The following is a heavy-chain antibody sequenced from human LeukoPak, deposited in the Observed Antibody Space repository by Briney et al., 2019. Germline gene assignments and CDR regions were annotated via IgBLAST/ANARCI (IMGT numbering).Heavy chain of an antibody. CDR2: MNPNSGNT. D-gene: IGHD6-19*01. Sequence: ASVKVPCKASGYTFTSYDINWVRQATGQGLEWMGWMNPNSGNTGYAQKFQGRVTITRNTSISTAYMELSSLRSEDTAVYYCARGPNSSGWYSGDAFDIWGQGTMVTVSS. CDR3: ARGPNSSGWYSGDAFDI. J-gene: IGHJ3*02. CDR1: GYTFTSYD. V-gene: IGHV1-8*03.